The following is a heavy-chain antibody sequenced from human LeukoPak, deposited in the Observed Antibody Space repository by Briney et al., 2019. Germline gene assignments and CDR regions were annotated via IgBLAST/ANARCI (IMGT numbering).Heavy chain of an antibody. D-gene: IGHD3-10*01. CDR3: TTVGSLWFGELLYDY. V-gene: IGHV3-15*01. CDR2: SKSKTDGGTT. J-gene: IGHJ4*02. CDR1: GFTFSNAW. Sequence: GGSLRLSCAASGFTFSNAWMSLVRQAPGKGLEWVGRSKSKTDGGTTDYAAPVKGRFTISRDDSKNTLYLQMNSLKTEDTAVYYCTTVGSLWFGELLYDYWGQGTLVTVSS.